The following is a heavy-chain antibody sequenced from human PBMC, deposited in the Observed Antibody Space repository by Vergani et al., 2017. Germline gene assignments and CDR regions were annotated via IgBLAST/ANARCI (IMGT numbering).Heavy chain of an antibody. CDR2: IYTSGST. CDR1: GGSISSGSYY. V-gene: IGHV4-61*02. D-gene: IGHD2-21*02. J-gene: IGHJ4*02. CDR3: ARDGDRYPRGVCWY. Sequence: QVQLQESGPGLVKPSQTLSLTCTVSGGSISSGSYYWSWIRQPAGKGLEWIGRIYTSGSTNYNPSLKSRVTISVDTSKNQFSLKLSSVTAADTAVYYCARDGDRYPRGVCWYWGQGTLVTVSS.